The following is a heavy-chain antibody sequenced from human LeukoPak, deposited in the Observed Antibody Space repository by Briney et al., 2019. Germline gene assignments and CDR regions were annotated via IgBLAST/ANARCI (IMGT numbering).Heavy chain of an antibody. V-gene: IGHV4-39*01. CDR1: GGSISSSSYY. D-gene: IGHD4-23*01. CDR2: IYYSGST. CDR3: ARSSGKNSCFDP. J-gene: IGHJ5*02. Sequence: SETLSLTCTVSGGSISSSSYYWGWIRQPPGKGLEWIGSIYYSGSTYYNPSLKSRVTISVDTSKNQFSLKLSSVTAADAAVYYCARSSGKNSCFDPWGQGTLVTVSS.